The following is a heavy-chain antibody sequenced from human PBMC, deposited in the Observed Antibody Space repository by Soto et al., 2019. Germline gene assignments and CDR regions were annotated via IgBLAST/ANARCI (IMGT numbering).Heavy chain of an antibody. CDR2: INSDGSGT. J-gene: IGHJ4*02. V-gene: IGHV3-74*01. CDR1: GFTFSSYW. CDR3: ASGLRASRFDY. Sequence: EVQLVESGGGLVQPGGSLRLSCVASGFTFSSYWMHWVRQAPGKGLEWVSRINSDGSGTTYADSVKGRFTISRDNAKNTLYLQMNSLRVEDTAVYYCASGLRASRFDYWGQRIVVTVSS.